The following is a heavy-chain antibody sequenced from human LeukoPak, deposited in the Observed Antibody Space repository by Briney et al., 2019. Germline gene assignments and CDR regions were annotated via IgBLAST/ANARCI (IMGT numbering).Heavy chain of an antibody. V-gene: IGHV1-2*02. J-gene: IGHJ5*02. CDR3: ARDYVGDNWFDP. CDR1: GYTFTDYY. CDR2: ISPNSGGT. Sequence: SVKVSCKASGYTFTDYYMHWVRHAPGQGLELMGWISPNSGGTNYAQKFQGRVTMTRDTSMSTAYMELSRLRSDDTAVYYCARDYVGDNWFDPWGQGTLVTVSS. D-gene: IGHD1-26*01.